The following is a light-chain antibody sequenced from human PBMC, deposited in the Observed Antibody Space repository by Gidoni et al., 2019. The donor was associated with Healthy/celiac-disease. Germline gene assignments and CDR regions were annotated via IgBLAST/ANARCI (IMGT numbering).Light chain of an antibody. J-gene: IGKJ1*01. Sequence: DIQMTQSPSSLSASVGDRVTITCRASRSISTYLNWYQHRPGKAPRLLIYAASSLQGGVPSRFIVSGSGTDFTLSISSLQPEYFATYYCQQSYSTPPTFGQGTKVAIK. CDR1: RSISTY. V-gene: IGKV1-39*01. CDR2: AAS. CDR3: QQSYSTPPT.